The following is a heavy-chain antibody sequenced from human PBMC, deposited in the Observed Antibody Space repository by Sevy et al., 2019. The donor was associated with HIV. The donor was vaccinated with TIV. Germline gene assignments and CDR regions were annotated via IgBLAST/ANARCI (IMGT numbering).Heavy chain of an antibody. CDR3: PRARLESIPGIVVVVAAIPDAFDI. D-gene: IGHD2-15*01. J-gene: IGHJ3*02. V-gene: IGHV3-23*01. Sequence: GGCLRLSCAASGFTFSSYAMSWVRQAPGKGLEWISAISGSGGSTYYADSVKGRFTISRDNSKNRLYLQMNSLRAEVTAVYYCPRARLESIPGIVVVVAAIPDAFDIWGQGTMVTVSS. CDR1: GFTFSSYA. CDR2: ISGSGGST.